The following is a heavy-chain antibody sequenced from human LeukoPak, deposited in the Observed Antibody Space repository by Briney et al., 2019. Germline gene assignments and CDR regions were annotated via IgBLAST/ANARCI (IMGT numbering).Heavy chain of an antibody. CDR1: GFTFSSYW. V-gene: IGHV3-74*01. Sequence: PGGSLRLSCAASGFTFSSYWMDWVRQVPGKGPVWVSRIGTDGSGTTYADYVRGRFTISRDNAKNTLYLQMNSVRAEDTAVYYCASHYKDDGMDVWGQGTTVTVSS. CDR2: IGTDGSGT. J-gene: IGHJ6*02. D-gene: IGHD4-11*01. CDR3: ASHYKDDGMDV.